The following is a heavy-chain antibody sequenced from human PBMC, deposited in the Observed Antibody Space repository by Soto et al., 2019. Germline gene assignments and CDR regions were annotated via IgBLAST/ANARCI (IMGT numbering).Heavy chain of an antibody. CDR2: IIPILGIA. CDR3: ARDGGPSNYDSSGYYYFDY. CDR1: GGTFSSYT. V-gene: IGHV1-69*08. J-gene: IGHJ4*02. D-gene: IGHD3-22*01. Sequence: QVQLVQSGAEVKKPGSSVKVSCKASGGTFSSYTISWVRQAPGQGLEWMGRIIPILGIANYAQKFQGRVTITADKSTSTAYMDLSSLRSEDTAVYYCARDGGPSNYDSSGYYYFDYWGQGPLVTVSS.